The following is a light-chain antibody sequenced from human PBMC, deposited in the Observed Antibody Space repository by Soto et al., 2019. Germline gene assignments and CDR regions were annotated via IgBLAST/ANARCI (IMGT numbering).Light chain of an antibody. CDR2: TTN. CDR3: LFYYGGAQLV. J-gene: IGLJ3*02. Sequence: QAVVTQEPSLTVSPGGTVTLTCASSTGAVTSGNYPSWLQQRPGQAPRTLIYTTNSKHSWTPARFSGSLLGDKAALTLSGVQPEDEAEYYCLFYYGGAQLVFGGGTKLTVL. CDR1: TGAVTSGNY. V-gene: IGLV7-43*01.